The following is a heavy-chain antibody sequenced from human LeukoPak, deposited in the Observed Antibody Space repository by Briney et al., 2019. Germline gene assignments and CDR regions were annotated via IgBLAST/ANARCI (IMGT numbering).Heavy chain of an antibody. J-gene: IGHJ4*02. CDR1: GFTFDDYG. D-gene: IGHD2-15*01. CDR3: AKSTAWGEGSGGFNY. Sequence: GGSLRLSCAASGFTFDDYGMSWVRQAPGKGLEWVSGINWNGGSTGYADSVKGRFTISRDNAKNSLYLQMYSLRTEDTAVYYCAKSTAWGEGSGGFNYWGQGTLVTVSS. CDR2: INWNGGST. V-gene: IGHV3-20*04.